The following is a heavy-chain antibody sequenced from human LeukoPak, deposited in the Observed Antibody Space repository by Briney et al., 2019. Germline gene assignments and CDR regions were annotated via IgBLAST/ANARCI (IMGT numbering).Heavy chain of an antibody. D-gene: IGHD5-12*01. V-gene: IGHV4-39*01. CDR3: ARQAISGYDPPPFDS. J-gene: IGHJ4*02. CDR2: LYYSGST. Sequence: SETLSLTCTVSGGSISSSTYYWGWIRQPPGKGLEWIGNLYYSGSTYYNPSLKSRVTISVDTSKNQFSLKLSSVTAADTAVYYCARQAISGYDPPPFDSWGQGTLVTVAS. CDR1: GGSISSSTYY.